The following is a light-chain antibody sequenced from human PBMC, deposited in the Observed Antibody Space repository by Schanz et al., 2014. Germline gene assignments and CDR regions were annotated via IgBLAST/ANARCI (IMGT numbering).Light chain of an antibody. J-gene: IGLJ2*01. V-gene: IGLV2-14*01. Sequence: QSVLTQPASVSGSPGQSITISCTGTSSDVGGYNYVSWYQQHPGKAPKLMIYDVTNRPSGVPDRFSGSKSGNTASLTISGLQAEDEAHYYCSSYAGSSTVVFGGGTKVTVL. CDR3: SSYAGSSTVV. CDR2: DVT. CDR1: SSDVGGYNY.